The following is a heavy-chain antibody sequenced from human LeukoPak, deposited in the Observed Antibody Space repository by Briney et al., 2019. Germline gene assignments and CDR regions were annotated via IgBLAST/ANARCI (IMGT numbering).Heavy chain of an antibody. CDR3: ARGSRGLDY. Sequence: GGSLRLSCETSGFIFSNCWMTWVRQAPGKGLEWVANIKTDASEKYYADSVKGRFTISRDNAKNSPYLQMNSLRAEDTAVYYCARGSRGLDYWGQGTLVTVSS. D-gene: IGHD6-13*01. CDR1: GFIFSNCW. CDR2: IKTDASEK. V-gene: IGHV3-7*01. J-gene: IGHJ4*02.